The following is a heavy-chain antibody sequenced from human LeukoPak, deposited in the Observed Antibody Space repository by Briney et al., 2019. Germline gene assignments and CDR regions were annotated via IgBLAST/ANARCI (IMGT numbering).Heavy chain of an antibody. CDR3: ARRWLQSYAFDI. J-gene: IGHJ3*02. D-gene: IGHD5-24*01. CDR2: ISSSSNYI. CDR1: GFTFSNYN. Sequence: GGSLRLSCAASGFTFSNYNINWVRQAPGKGLEWVSSISSSSNYIYYADSMRGRFTISRDNAKNSLYLQMNSLRAEDTAVYYCARRWLQSYAFDIWGQGTMVTVSS. V-gene: IGHV3-21*01.